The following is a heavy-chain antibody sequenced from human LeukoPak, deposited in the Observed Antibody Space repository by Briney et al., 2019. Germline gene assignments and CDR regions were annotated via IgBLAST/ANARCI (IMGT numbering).Heavy chain of an antibody. CDR2: IYTSEST. CDR3: ARDPSFVEGYFDY. J-gene: IGHJ4*02. V-gene: IGHV4-4*07. D-gene: IGHD2-15*01. Sequence: SETLSLTCTVSGGSISSYYWNWIRQPAGKGLEWIGRIYTSESTNYNPSLKRRVTMSVDTSKNQVSLKLSSVTAADTAVYYCARDPSFVEGYFDYWGQGILVTVSS. CDR1: GGSISSYY.